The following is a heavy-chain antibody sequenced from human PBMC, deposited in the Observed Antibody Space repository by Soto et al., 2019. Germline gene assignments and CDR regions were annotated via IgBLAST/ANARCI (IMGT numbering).Heavy chain of an antibody. CDR3: AKDLLSGAVAGRYYFDY. D-gene: IGHD6-19*01. CDR1: GFTFSSYA. J-gene: IGHJ4*02. V-gene: IGHV3-23*01. CDR2: ISGSGGST. Sequence: ESGGGLVQPGGSLRLSCAASGFTFSSYAMSLVRQAPGKGLEWVSAISGSGGSTYYADSVKGRFTISRDNSKNTLYLQMNSLRAEDTAVYYCAKDLLSGAVAGRYYFDYWGQGTLVTVSS.